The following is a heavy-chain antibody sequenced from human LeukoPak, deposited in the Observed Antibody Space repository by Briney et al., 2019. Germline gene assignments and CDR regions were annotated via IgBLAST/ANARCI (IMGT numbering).Heavy chain of an antibody. D-gene: IGHD3-10*01. CDR1: GFMFSSNW. V-gene: IGHV3-7*03. J-gene: IGHJ4*02. Sequence: GGSLRLSCAASGFMFSSNWMSWVRLAPGKGLEWVANIKEDGTETYYVDSVKGRFTISRDNAKNSLYLQMNSLRAEDTAVYYCARLTMVRGVSYWGQGTLVTVSS. CDR2: IKEDGTET. CDR3: ARLTMVRGVSY.